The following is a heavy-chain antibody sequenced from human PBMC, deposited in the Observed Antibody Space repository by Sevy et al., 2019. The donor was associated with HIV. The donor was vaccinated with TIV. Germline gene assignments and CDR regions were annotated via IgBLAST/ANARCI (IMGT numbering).Heavy chain of an antibody. V-gene: IGHV1-24*01. D-gene: IGHD3-22*01. CDR3: ASTREYYSDNSGYFDY. J-gene: IGHJ4*02. CDR2: FDPEDGER. Sequence: VSVKVSCKFSGHTLTELPIHWVRQAPGKRLEWMGRFDPEDGERIYAQKFQGRVTMTEDTSTDTAYMELSSLRSEDTALYYCASTREYYSDNSGYFDYWGQGTLVTVSS. CDR1: GHTLTELP.